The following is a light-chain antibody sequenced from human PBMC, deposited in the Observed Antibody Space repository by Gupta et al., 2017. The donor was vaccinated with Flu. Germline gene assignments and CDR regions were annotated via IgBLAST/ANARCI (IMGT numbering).Light chain of an antibody. V-gene: IGLV2-14*01. CDR3: SSYATSSTLV. CDR1: SRDVGGYNY. Sequence: QSALTQPASVSGSPVPSLTIPCTGTSRDVGGYNYVSWYQQHPGKATKLMIFEVSKRPAGVSNRFSGSKADNTASLTISGLQAEDEADYYCSSYATSSTLVFGGGTKLTVL. J-gene: IGLJ2*01. CDR2: EVS.